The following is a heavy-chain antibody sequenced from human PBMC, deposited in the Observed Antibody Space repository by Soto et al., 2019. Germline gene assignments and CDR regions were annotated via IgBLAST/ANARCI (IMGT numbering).Heavy chain of an antibody. Sequence: QVQLQESGPGLVKPSQTLSLTCTVSGGSISSGDYYWSWIRQPPGKGLEWIGYIYYSGSTYYNPSLKSRVTISVDTSKNQFSLKLSSVTAADTAVYYCARGSGLLWFGDSPYFDYWGQGTLVTVSS. CDR3: ARGSGLLWFGDSPYFDY. CDR1: GGSISSGDYY. J-gene: IGHJ4*02. D-gene: IGHD3-10*01. V-gene: IGHV4-30-4*01. CDR2: IYYSGST.